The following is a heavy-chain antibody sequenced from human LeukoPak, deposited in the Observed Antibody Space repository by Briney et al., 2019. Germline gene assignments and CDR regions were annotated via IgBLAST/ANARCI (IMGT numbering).Heavy chain of an antibody. Sequence: HTGGSLRLSCAASGFAVSNNYMSWVRQAPGKWLEWVSIIYGGGSTYYPDSVNGRFTISRHNSKNTLFLQMNSLRTEDTAVYYCARAYDSSGYWPEYFHHWGQGTLVTVSS. D-gene: IGHD3-22*01. CDR1: GFAVSNNY. CDR2: IYGGGST. J-gene: IGHJ1*01. CDR3: ARAYDSSGYWPEYFHH. V-gene: IGHV3-53*04.